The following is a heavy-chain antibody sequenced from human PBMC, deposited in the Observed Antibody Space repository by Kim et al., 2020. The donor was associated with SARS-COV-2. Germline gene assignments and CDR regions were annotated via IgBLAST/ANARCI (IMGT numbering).Heavy chain of an antibody. CDR3: ARAVGIFGVVLHKNWFDP. Sequence: ASVKVSCKASGYTFTSYGISWVRQAPGQGLEWMGWISAYNGNTNYAQKLQGRVTMTTDTSTSTAYMELRSLRSDDTAVYYCARAVGIFGVVLHKNWFDPWGQGTLVTVSS. V-gene: IGHV1-18*04. CDR1: GYTFTSYG. D-gene: IGHD3-3*01. CDR2: ISAYNGNT. J-gene: IGHJ5*02.